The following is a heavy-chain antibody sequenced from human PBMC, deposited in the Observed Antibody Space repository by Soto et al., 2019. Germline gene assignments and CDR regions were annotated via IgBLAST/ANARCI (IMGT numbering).Heavy chain of an antibody. CDR2: IIPILGIA. CDR1: GGTFSSYT. J-gene: IGHJ6*03. Sequence: ASVKVSCKASGGTFSSYTISWVRQAPGQGLEWMGRIIPILGIANYAQKFQGRVTITADKSTSTAYMELSSLRSEDTAVYYCARASIHEVVPAATYYYYYMDVWGKGTTVTVSS. CDR3: ARASIHEVVPAATYYYYYMDV. V-gene: IGHV1-69*02. D-gene: IGHD2-2*01.